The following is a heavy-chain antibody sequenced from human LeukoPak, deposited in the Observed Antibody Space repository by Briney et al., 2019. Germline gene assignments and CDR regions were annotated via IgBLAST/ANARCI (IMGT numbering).Heavy chain of an antibody. J-gene: IGHJ4*02. V-gene: IGHV3-30*04. CDR1: GFTFSSYA. D-gene: IGHD6-19*01. CDR2: ISYDGSNK. Sequence: PGRSLRLSCAASGFTFSSYAMHWVRQAPGKGLEWVAVISYDGSNKYYADSVKGRFTISRDNSKNTLYLQMNSLRAEDTAVYYCARDPGSGWYRHHFDYWGQGTLVTVSS. CDR3: ARDPGSGWYRHHFDY.